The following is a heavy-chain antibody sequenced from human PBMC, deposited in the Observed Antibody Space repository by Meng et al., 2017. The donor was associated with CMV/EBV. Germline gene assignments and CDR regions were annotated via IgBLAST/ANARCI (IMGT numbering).Heavy chain of an antibody. V-gene: IGHV4-34*01. CDR3: ARLRAVLSFDY. J-gene: IGHJ4*02. D-gene: IGHD6-25*01. Sequence: SETLSLTCAVYGGSFSGYYWSWIRQPPGKGLEWIGEINHSGSTNYNPSLKSRVTISVDTSKNQFSLKLSSVTAADTAVYYCARLRAVLSFDYWGQGTLVTVSS. CDR2: INHSGST. CDR1: GGSFSGYY.